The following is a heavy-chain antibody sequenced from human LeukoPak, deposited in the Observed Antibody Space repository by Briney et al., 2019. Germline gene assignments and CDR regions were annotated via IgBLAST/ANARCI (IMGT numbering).Heavy chain of an antibody. D-gene: IGHD2-2*01. CDR3: ARVVMVCSSTSCYSGAFDI. J-gene: IGHJ3*02. CDR1: GGTFSSYA. Sequence: GASVKVSCKASGGTFSSYAISWVRQAPGQGPEWMGGIIPIFGTANYAQKLQGRVTMTTDTSTSTAYMELRSLRSDATAVYYCARVVMVCSSTSCYSGAFDIWGQGTMVTVSS. CDR2: IIPIFGTA. V-gene: IGHV1-69*05.